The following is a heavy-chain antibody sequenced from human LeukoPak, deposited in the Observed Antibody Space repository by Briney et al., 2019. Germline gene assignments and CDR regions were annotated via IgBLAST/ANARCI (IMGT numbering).Heavy chain of an antibody. CDR3: TTVRSIAAAGS. CDR2: IYGGGST. V-gene: IGHV3-53*01. J-gene: IGHJ5*02. Sequence: GGSLRLSCAATGLSVSSNFMSWVRQAPGKGLEWVSVIYGGGSTYYADSVKGRFTISRDDSKNMVYLQMNSLKTEDTAVYYCTTVRSIAAAGSWGQGTLVTVSS. CDR1: GLSVSSNF. D-gene: IGHD6-6*01.